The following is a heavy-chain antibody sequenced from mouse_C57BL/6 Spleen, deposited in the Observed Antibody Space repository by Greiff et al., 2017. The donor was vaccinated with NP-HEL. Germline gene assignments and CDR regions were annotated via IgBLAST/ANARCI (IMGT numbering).Heavy chain of an antibody. CDR2: IYPGSGST. V-gene: IGHV1-55*01. J-gene: IGHJ2*01. D-gene: IGHD1-1*01. CDR1: GYTFTSYW. CDR3: AREDSYYGSSPFDY. Sequence: QVQLKQPGAELVKPGASVKMSCKASGYTFTSYWITWVKQRPGQGLEWIGDIYPGSGSTNYNEKFKSKATLTVDTSSSTAYMQLSSLTSEDSAVYYCAREDSYYGSSPFDYWGQGTTLTVSS.